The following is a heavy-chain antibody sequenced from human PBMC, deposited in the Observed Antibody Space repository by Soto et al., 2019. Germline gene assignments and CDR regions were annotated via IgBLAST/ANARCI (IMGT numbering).Heavy chain of an antibody. D-gene: IGHD2-2*01. J-gene: IGHJ3*02. CDR1: GGSFSSFA. CDR2: SIPLFGTT. Sequence: QVQLVQSGAEVKNPGSSVKVSCKASGGSFSSFAINWVRQAPGQGLEWMGGSIPLFGTTNYAQKFQGRVTITADKSTGTAYMERNSLRSEDTAVYYCARRGYCSSPTCYRGAFDIWGQGTMVTVSS. CDR3: ARRGYCSSPTCYRGAFDI. V-gene: IGHV1-69*06.